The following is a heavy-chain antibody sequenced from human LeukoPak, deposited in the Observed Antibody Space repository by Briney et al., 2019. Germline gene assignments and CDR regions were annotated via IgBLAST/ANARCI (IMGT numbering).Heavy chain of an antibody. V-gene: IGHV1-69*13. CDR2: IIPIFGTA. J-gene: IGHJ4*02. CDR3: AQRMGSKGSKHYYFDY. D-gene: IGHD3-10*01. Sequence: ASVKGSCKTSVGTFSSYAISWVRQAPRQGLEWMWGIIPIFGTANYAHKFQGKVTITADESTSTDYMETSSLRSEDTAVYYCAQRMGSKGSKHYYFDYWGQGTLVTVSS. CDR1: VGTFSSYA.